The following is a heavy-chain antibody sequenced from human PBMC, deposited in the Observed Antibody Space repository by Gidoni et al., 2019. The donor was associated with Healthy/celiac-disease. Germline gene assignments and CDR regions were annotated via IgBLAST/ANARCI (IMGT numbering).Heavy chain of an antibody. CDR2: VDPEDGET. CDR1: GYTFTDYY. J-gene: IGHJ4*02. V-gene: IGHV1-69-2*01. D-gene: IGHD1-26*01. CDR3: ATGPGGSGSYYGGSDPVPYFDY. Sequence: EVQLVQSGAEVKKPGATVKISCKVSGYTFTDYYMHWVQQAPGQGLEWMGLVDPEDGETIYAEKFQGRVTITADTSTDTAYMELSSLRSEDTAVYYCATGPGGSGSYYGGSDPVPYFDYWGQGTLVTVSS.